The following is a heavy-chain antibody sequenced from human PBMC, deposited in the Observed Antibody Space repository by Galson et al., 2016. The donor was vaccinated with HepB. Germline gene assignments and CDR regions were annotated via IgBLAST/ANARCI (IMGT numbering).Heavy chain of an antibody. D-gene: IGHD5-24*01. J-gene: IGHJ4*02. V-gene: IGHV4-34*01. CDR1: GGSLSDNY. CDR3: ARGPDRGGYDY. CDR2: INHSGST. Sequence: ETLSLTCGVFGGSLSDNYWNWIRQTPGKELEWIAEINHSGSTNYNPSLRSRARISVDTAKNQVSLKLSSVTAADTATYYCARGPDRGGYDYWGQGTRVIVSS.